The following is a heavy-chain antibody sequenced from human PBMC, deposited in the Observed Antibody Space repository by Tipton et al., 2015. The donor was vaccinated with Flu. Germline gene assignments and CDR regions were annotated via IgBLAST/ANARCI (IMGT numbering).Heavy chain of an antibody. CDR3: AIGGGFSDY. CDR1: GGSFSGYY. Sequence: TLSLICAVYGGSFSGYYWSWIRQPPGKGLEWIGEINHSGSTNYNPSLKSRVTISVDTSKNQFSLKLSSVTAADTAVYYCAIGGGFSDYWGQGTLVTVSS. CDR2: INHSGST. V-gene: IGHV4-34*01. D-gene: IGHD3-16*01. J-gene: IGHJ4*02.